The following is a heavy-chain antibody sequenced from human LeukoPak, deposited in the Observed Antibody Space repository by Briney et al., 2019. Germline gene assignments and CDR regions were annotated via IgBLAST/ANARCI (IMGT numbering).Heavy chain of an antibody. CDR2: IRYDGSNK. D-gene: IGHD6-19*01. Sequence: QTGGSLRLSCAASGFTFSSYGMHWVRQAPGKGLEWVAFIRYDGSNKYYADSVKGRFTISRDNSKNTLYLQMNSLRAEDTAVYYCAKDRGSGWYLLGYWGQGTLVTVSS. J-gene: IGHJ4*02. CDR3: AKDRGSGWYLLGY. CDR1: GFTFSSYG. V-gene: IGHV3-30*02.